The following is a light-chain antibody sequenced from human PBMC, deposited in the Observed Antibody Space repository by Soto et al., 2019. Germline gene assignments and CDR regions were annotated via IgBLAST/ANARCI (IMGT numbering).Light chain of an antibody. CDR3: LQYHSVYT. CDR1: QSISTW. V-gene: IGKV1-5*01. J-gene: IGKJ2*01. Sequence: DIQMTHSPSTLSASVGDRVSITCRTSQSISTWLAWYQQKPGKAPKVLIYDPSSVERGVPSRFTGSGSKTEFTLTINSLRPGDLATYYCLQYHSVYTFGQGTKLEMK. CDR2: DPS.